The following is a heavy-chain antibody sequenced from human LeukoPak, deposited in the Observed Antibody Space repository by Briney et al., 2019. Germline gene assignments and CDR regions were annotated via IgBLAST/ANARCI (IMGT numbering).Heavy chain of an antibody. J-gene: IGHJ4*02. CDR3: AKGGTGYCSSTSCLYYFDY. Sequence: PGGSLRLSCAASGFTFSTYAMSWVRQAPGKGLEWVSTITADSTYYADSVKGRFTISRDNSKNTLYLQMNSLRAEDTAVYYCAKGGTGYCSSTSCLYYFDYWGQGTLVIVSS. CDR2: ITADST. D-gene: IGHD2-2*01. V-gene: IGHV3-23*01. CDR1: GFTFSTYA.